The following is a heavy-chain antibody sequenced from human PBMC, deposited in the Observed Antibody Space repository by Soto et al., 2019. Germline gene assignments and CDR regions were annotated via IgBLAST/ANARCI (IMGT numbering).Heavy chain of an antibody. CDR2: INHSGST. V-gene: IGHV4-34*01. CDR3: ASSTANRGGRMVYGFLYYYYGMDV. Sequence: ETLSLTCAVHVGSFSGYYWSWIRQPPGKGLEWVGEINHSGSTNYNPSLKSRVTISVDTSKNQFSLKLSSVTAADTAVYYCASSTANRGGRMVYGFLYYYYGMDVWGQGTTVTVSS. J-gene: IGHJ6*02. D-gene: IGHD2-8*01. CDR1: VGSFSGYY.